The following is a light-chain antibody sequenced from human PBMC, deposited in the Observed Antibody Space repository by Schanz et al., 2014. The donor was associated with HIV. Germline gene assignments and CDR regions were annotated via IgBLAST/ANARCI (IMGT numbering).Light chain of an antibody. V-gene: IGLV2-8*01. CDR1: SSDIRAYNY. J-gene: IGLJ1*01. CDR3: SSRKV. Sequence: QSVLTQPPSASGSPGQSVTISCTGTSSDIRAYNYVSWYQHHPGKAPQLIIWDVNRRPSGVPDRFSGFKSGDTASLTVSGLQAEDEADYYCSSRKVFGTGTKLTVL. CDR2: DVN.